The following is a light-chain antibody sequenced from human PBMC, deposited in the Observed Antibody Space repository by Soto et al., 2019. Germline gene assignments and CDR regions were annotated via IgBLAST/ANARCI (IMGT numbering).Light chain of an antibody. CDR2: WAS. J-gene: IGKJ1*01. CDR1: QSVLSSSNNKNY. V-gene: IGKV4-1*01. CDR3: QQYYRPWT. Sequence: DIVMTQSPDSLAVSLGERATINCKSSQSVLSSSNNKNYLAWYQQKPGQPPKLLIYWASTRESGVPDRFSGGGSGTDFTLTISLLLAEVVAVYYCQQYYRPWTFGQGTKVEIK.